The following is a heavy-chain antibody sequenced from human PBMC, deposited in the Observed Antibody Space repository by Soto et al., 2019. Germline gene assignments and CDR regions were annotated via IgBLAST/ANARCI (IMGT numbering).Heavy chain of an antibody. CDR1: GFTFSNAW. D-gene: IGHD3-22*01. Sequence: GGSLRLSCAASGFTFSNAWMNWVRQAPGKGLERVGRIKSKTDGGTTDYAAPVKGRFTISRDDSKNMLYLQMNSLKTEDTAVYYCTTETYYYDGSGYDAFDIWGQGTMVTVSS. CDR2: IKSKTDGGTT. J-gene: IGHJ3*02. CDR3: TTETYYYDGSGYDAFDI. V-gene: IGHV3-15*07.